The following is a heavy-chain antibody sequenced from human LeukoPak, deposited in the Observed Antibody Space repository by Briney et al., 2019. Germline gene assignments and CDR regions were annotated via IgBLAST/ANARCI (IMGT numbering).Heavy chain of an antibody. V-gene: IGHV4-59*01. Sequence: SETLSLTCTVSGGSISSYYWSWIRQPPGKGLEWIGYIYYSGSTNYNPSLKSRVTISVDTSKNQFSLKLGSVTAADTAVYYCARAKADLYYYDSSGYPDWFDPWGQGTLVTVSS. CDR2: IYYSGST. D-gene: IGHD3-22*01. J-gene: IGHJ5*02. CDR3: ARAKADLYYYDSSGYPDWFDP. CDR1: GGSISSYY.